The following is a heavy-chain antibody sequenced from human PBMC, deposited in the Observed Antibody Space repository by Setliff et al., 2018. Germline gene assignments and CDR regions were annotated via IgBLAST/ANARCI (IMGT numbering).Heavy chain of an antibody. J-gene: IGHJ4*02. CDR3: ARIRLGDYYDSSGYFDY. V-gene: IGHV2-70*11. CDR2: IDWYDDK. D-gene: IGHD3-22*01. Sequence: SGPTLVNPTQTLTLTCTFSGFSLSTSGMCVSWIRQPPGKALEWLARIDWYDDKYYSTSLKTMLTISKDTSKNQVVLTMTNMDPVDTATYYCARIRLGDYYDSSGYFDYWGQGTLVTVSS. CDR1: GFSLSTSGMC.